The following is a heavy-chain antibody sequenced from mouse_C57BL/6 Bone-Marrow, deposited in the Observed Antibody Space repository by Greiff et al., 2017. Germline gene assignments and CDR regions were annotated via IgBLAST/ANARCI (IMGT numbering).Heavy chain of an antibody. Sequence: VKLQQPGAELVKPGASVKLSCKASGYTFTSYWMHWVKQRPGRGLEWIGRIDPNSGGTKYNEKFKCKATLTVNKPSITAYMQLSSLTSEDSAVYYCARSLATPFAYWGQGTLVTVAA. D-gene: IGHD1-1*01. J-gene: IGHJ3*01. CDR3: ARSLATPFAY. CDR2: IDPNSGGT. CDR1: GYTFTSYW. V-gene: IGHV1-72*01.